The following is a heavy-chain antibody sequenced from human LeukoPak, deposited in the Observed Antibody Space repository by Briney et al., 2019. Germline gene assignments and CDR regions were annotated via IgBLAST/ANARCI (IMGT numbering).Heavy chain of an antibody. CDR1: SESFSGYY. CDR3: ARGLRFPRFLTLRNWFDP. V-gene: IGHV4-34*01. CDR2: INHSGST. J-gene: IGHJ5*02. D-gene: IGHD3-9*01. Sequence: SETLSLTCAVYSESFSGYYWSWMRQPPGKGLVWIGEINHSGSTNYNPSLKSRVTISVDTSKNQFSLKLSSVTAADTAVYYCARGLRFPRFLTLRNWFDPWGQGTLVTVSS.